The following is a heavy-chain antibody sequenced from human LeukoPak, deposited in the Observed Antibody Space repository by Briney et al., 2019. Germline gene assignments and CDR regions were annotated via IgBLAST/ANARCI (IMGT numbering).Heavy chain of an antibody. CDR2: ISGSGGCT. Sequence: PGGSLRLSCAASGFTFSSYAMSWVRHAPGKGLEWVSAISGSGGCTYYADSVKGRFTISRDNSKNTLYLQMNSLRAEDTAVYYCAKGGNYCTGGVCYYYYMDVWGKGTTVTVSS. J-gene: IGHJ6*03. V-gene: IGHV3-23*01. D-gene: IGHD2-8*02. CDR3: AKGGNYCTGGVCYYYYMDV. CDR1: GFTFSSYA.